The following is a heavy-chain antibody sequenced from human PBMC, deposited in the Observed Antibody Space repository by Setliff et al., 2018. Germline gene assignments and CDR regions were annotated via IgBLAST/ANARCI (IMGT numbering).Heavy chain of an antibody. J-gene: IGHJ4*02. CDR3: ARTGTYRYFDY. V-gene: IGHV4-39*01. Sequence: SETLSLTCTVSGASLNSGTYYWGWIRQPPGKGLEWIGRIYYRGDTYYNPSLKGRLTISVDTAQDQFSLRLTSVTAADTAVYYCARTGTYRYFDYWGQGALVTVSS. D-gene: IGHD1-1*01. CDR2: IYYRGDT. CDR1: GASLNSGTYY.